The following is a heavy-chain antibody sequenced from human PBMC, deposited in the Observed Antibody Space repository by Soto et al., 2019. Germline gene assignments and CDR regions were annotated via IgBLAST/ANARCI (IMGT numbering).Heavy chain of an antibody. D-gene: IGHD6-19*01. Sequence: ESGGGLVQPGGSLRLSCAASGFTFSSYEMNWVRQAPGKGLEWVSYISSSGSTIYYADSVKGRFTISRDNAKNSLYLQMNSLRAEDTAVYYCARGANVEMAGFDYWGQGTLVTVSS. V-gene: IGHV3-48*03. CDR3: ARGANVEMAGFDY. CDR1: GFTFSSYE. J-gene: IGHJ4*02. CDR2: ISSSGSTI.